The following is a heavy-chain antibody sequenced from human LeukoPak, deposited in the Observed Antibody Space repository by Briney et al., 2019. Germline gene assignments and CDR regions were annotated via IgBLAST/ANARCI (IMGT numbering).Heavy chain of an antibody. CDR1: GFTFSSYS. J-gene: IGHJ4*02. Sequence: GGSLRLSCAASGFTFSSYSMNWVRQAPGKGLEWVSYITSSSTIYYADSVKGRFTISRDNAKNSLYLQMNSLRDEDTAVYYCARDRGVMIMDYFDYWGQGTLVTVSS. D-gene: IGHD3-10*01. V-gene: IGHV3-48*02. CDR2: ITSSSTI. CDR3: ARDRGVMIMDYFDY.